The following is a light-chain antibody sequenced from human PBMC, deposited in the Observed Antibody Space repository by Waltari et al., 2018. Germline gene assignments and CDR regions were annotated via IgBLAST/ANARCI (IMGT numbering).Light chain of an antibody. J-gene: IGKJ2*01. CDR2: SAS. CDR3: QQVHDYPYT. Sequence: IQLTQSPSSLSASVGDRVTITCRASQGISSSVAWYQQKPGKAPKLLIYSASSLQSGVPSRFGGSGSGTDFTLTIASLQPKDFATYYCQQVHDYPYTFGQGTRLEI. V-gene: IGKV1-9*01. CDR1: QGISSS.